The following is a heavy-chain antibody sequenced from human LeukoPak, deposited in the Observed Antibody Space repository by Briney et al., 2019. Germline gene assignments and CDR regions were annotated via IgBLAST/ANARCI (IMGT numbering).Heavy chain of an antibody. Sequence: PSETLSLTCTVSGGSISSYYWSWIRQPPGKGLEWIGYIYYSGSTNYNPSLKSRVTISVDTSKNQFSLKLSSVTAADTAVYYCARQAGGDYVGSFDCWGQGTLVTVSS. CDR1: GGSISSYY. CDR3: ARQAGGDYVGSFDC. V-gene: IGHV4-59*08. CDR2: IYYSGST. D-gene: IGHD2-21*02. J-gene: IGHJ4*02.